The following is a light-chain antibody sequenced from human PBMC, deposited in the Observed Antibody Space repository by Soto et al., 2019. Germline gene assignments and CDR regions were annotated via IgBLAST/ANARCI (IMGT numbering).Light chain of an antibody. V-gene: IGKV2-28*01. CDR2: LGS. CDR1: QSLLYSNGYSY. Sequence: EIVMTQSPLSLPVTPGEPASISCRSSQSLLYSNGYSYLDWYLQKPGQSPQLLIYLGSYRASVVPDRFSRSGSGTDFTLKISRVEAEDVGIYFCMQALQTPWTFGQGTKVEIK. J-gene: IGKJ1*01. CDR3: MQALQTPWT.